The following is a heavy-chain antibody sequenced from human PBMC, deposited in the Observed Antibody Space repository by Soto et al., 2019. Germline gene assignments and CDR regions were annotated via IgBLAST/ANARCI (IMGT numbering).Heavy chain of an antibody. V-gene: IGHV3-7*04. CDR1: GFTFSSYW. CDR2: IKQDGSEK. J-gene: IGHJ4*02. Sequence: EVQLVESGGGLVQPGGSLRLSCAASGFTFSSYWMSWVRQAPGKGLEWVDNIKQDGSEKYYVDSVKGRFTISRDNAKNSLYLQMNSLRAEDTAVYYCARDRSSWYRGSFDYWGQGTLVTVSS. D-gene: IGHD6-13*01. CDR3: ARDRSSWYRGSFDY.